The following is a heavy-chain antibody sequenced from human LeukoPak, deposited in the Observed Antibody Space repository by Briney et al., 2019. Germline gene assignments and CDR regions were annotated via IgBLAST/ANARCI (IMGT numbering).Heavy chain of an antibody. CDR3: ARDTNNGLDV. CDR1: RFTFSDDY. J-gene: IGHJ6*02. Sequence: GGSLRLSCAASRFTFSDDYINWIRQAPGKGLEWVSHISSSGRLMQYADSVKGRFTITRDNAQNFMSLQMNSLKPEDTAVYYCARDTNNGLDVWGRGTTVTVSS. CDR2: ISSSGRLM. V-gene: IGHV3-11*01. D-gene: IGHD1-20*01.